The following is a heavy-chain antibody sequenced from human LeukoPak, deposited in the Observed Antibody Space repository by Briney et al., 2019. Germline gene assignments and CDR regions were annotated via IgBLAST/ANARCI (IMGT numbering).Heavy chain of an antibody. CDR2: ISYDGSNK. CDR1: GFTFSSYG. J-gene: IGHJ6*02. CDR3: AKDLGVTIFGVVIYGMDV. Sequence: PGGSLRLSCAASGFTFSSYGMHWVRQAPGKGLEWVAVISYDGSNKYYADSVKGRFTISRDNSKNTLYLQMDSLRAEDTAVYYCAKDLGVTIFGVVIYGMDVWGQGTTVTVSS. V-gene: IGHV3-30*18. D-gene: IGHD3-3*01.